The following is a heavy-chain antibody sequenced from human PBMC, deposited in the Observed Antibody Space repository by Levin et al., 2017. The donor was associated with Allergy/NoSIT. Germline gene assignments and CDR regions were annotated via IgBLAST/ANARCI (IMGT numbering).Heavy chain of an antibody. V-gene: IGHV3-30*18. D-gene: IGHD6-25*01. Sequence: LSLTCAASGFTFSNYGMHWVRQAPGKGLEWVAVISYDGSNEYYADSVKGRFTISRDNSKKTLYLQMNSLRGEDTAVYYCAKEGAASGEIDYWGQGTLVTVSS. CDR2: ISYDGSNE. J-gene: IGHJ4*02. CDR3: AKEGAASGEIDY. CDR1: GFTFSNYG.